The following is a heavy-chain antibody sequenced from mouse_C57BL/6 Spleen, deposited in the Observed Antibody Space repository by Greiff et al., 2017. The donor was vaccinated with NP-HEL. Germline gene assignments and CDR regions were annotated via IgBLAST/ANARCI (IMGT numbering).Heavy chain of an antibody. CDR2: IWRGGRT. CDR3: AQEVRDYDVEAKDY. CDR1: GFSLINYG. V-gene: IGHV2-5*01. Sequence: GQLQRSGLGLVQPSQSRSITDTVTGFSLINYGGHWVRRSPGRGLEWLGVIWRGGRTDYTAAFMSRLSITKDNSKSQVICKMNSLQADDTAIYYCAQEVRDYDVEAKDYWRQGTSVTVSS. D-gene: IGHD2-4*01. J-gene: IGHJ4*01.